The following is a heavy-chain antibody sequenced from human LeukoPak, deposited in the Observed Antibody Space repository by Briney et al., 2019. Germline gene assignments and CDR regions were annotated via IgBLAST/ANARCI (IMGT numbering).Heavy chain of an antibody. J-gene: IGHJ4*02. CDR1: GYSISSGYY. Sequence: SETLSLTCTVSGYSISSGYYWGWIRQPPGKGLEWIGSIYYSGSTYYKPSLKSRVTISVDTSKNQFSLKLSSVTAADTAVYYCARGPYDGNSPNPPFDYWGQGTLVTVSS. D-gene: IGHD4-23*01. CDR2: IYYSGST. V-gene: IGHV4-38-2*02. CDR3: ARGPYDGNSPNPPFDY.